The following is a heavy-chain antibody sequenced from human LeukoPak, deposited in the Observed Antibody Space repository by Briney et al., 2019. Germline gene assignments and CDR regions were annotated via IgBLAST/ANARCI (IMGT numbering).Heavy chain of an antibody. CDR1: GFTFSNSG. V-gene: IGHV3-33*01. J-gene: IGHJ3*01. D-gene: IGHD3-10*02. CDR3: AREISMFVNAFDL. CDR2: IWYDGSNE. Sequence: GGSLRLSCAASGFTFSNSGMHWVRQAPGKGLEWVAVIWYDGSNEYYADAVRGRFIISRDNSKNTVHLQMNSLRVEDTSVYYCAREISMFVNAFDLWGQGTLVAVSS.